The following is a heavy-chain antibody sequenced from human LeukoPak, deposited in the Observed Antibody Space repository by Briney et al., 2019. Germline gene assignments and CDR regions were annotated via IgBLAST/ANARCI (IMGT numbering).Heavy chain of an antibody. CDR3: ARGVEDILTGYPNWFDP. J-gene: IGHJ5*02. V-gene: IGHV4-30-4*01. CDR2: IYYSGST. Sequence: PSQTLSLTCTVSGGSIGSGDYYWSWIRQPPGKGLEWIGYIYYSGSTYYNPSLKSRVTISVDTSKNQFSLKLSSVTAADTAVYYCARGVEDILTGYPNWFDPWGQGTLVTVSS. CDR1: GGSIGSGDYY. D-gene: IGHD3-9*01.